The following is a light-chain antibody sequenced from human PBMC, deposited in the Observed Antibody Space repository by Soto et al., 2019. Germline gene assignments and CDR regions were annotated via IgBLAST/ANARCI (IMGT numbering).Light chain of an antibody. V-gene: IGKV1-9*01. CDR1: QGISSY. J-gene: IGKJ4*01. Sequence: IPFAQFPSSLSTSVTDRVTLTCRASQGISSYLAWYQQKPGKAPKLLIYAASTLQSGVPSRFSGSGSGTDFTLTISSLQPEDFATYYCQQFKSYPLTFGGGTKVDIK. CDR2: AAS. CDR3: QQFKSYPLT.